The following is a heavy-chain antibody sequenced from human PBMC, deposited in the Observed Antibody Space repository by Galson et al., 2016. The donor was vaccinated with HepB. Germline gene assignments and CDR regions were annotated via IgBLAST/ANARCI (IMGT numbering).Heavy chain of an antibody. V-gene: IGHV3-13*01. CDR3: AREKNHDNSGLGLNALDI. D-gene: IGHD3-22*01. CDR2: IGVGGDT. Sequence: SLRLSCAASGFTFSSYDFHWVRQVTGKGLEWVSAIGVGGDTYYAGSVRGRFTISRENAKNSVYLQMNSLRAGDTAVYYCAREKNHDNSGLGLNALDIWGQGTMVTVSS. CDR1: GFTFSSYD. J-gene: IGHJ3*02.